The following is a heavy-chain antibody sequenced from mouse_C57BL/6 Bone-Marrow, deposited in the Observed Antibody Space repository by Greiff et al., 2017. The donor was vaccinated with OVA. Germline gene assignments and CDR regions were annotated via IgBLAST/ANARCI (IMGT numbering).Heavy chain of an antibody. CDR1: GYTFTSYW. J-gene: IGHJ4*01. V-gene: IGHV1-50*01. D-gene: IGHD2-4*01. Sequence: VQLQQPGAELVKPGASVKLSCKASGYTFTSYWMQWVKQRPGQGLEWIGEIDPSDSYTNYNQKFKGKATLTVDTSSSTAYMQLSSLTSEYSAVYYCARWGTYDYDFAMDYWGQGTSVTVSS. CDR3: ARWGTYDYDFAMDY. CDR2: IDPSDSYT.